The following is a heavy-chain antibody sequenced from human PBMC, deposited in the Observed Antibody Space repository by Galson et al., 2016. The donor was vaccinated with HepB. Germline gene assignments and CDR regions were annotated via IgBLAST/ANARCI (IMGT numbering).Heavy chain of an antibody. D-gene: IGHD2/OR15-2a*01. CDR2: DSMDGRRK. J-gene: IGHJ4*02. CDR3: AKRHEYCPPVGCSVDY. CDR1: GFLFRSYG. Sequence: SLRLSCAGSGFLFRSYGMHWVRQAPGKGLEWVAADSMDGRRKFYSDSVKGRLTISRDNSNNMLFLQMDSLRPDDTAVYYRAKRHEYCPPVGCSVDYWGQGTLVSVSS. V-gene: IGHV3-30*18.